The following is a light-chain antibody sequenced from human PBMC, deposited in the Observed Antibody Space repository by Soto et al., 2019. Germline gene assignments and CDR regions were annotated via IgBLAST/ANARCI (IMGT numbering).Light chain of an antibody. CDR1: SSDVGGYNY. Sequence: SVLTQPASVSGSPGQSITISCTGTSSDVGGYNYVSWYQQHPGKAPKLMIYEVRNRPSGISNRFSGSKSGNTASLTISGLQAEDEADYYCTSYTSSSPYVLGTGTKLTVL. CDR3: TSYTSSSPYV. CDR2: EVR. V-gene: IGLV2-14*01. J-gene: IGLJ1*01.